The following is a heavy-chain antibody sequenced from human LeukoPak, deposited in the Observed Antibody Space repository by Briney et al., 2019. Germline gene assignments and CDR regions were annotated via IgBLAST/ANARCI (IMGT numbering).Heavy chain of an antibody. CDR3: ARTYYHDSRYFDY. CDR2: TYYSGST. Sequence: PSETLSLTCTVSGGSINNGDYYWSWIRQPPGKGLEWIGYTYYSGSTYYNPSLKSRVTLSVDTSKNQFSLKLSSVTAADTAVYYCARTYYHDSRYFDYWGQGTLVTVSS. V-gene: IGHV4-30-4*01. CDR1: GGSINNGDYY. J-gene: IGHJ4*02. D-gene: IGHD3-22*01.